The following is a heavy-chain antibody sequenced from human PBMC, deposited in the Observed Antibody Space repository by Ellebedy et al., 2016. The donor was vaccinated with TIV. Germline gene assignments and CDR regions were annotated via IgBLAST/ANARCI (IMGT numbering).Heavy chain of an antibody. Sequence: GESLKISCAASGFTFSSYGMHWVRQAPGKGLEWVAAIWFNGSNKYYADSVKGRFTISRDNSKNTLYMQMNSLSAEDTAVYYCARDQESGYSYGYGVDVWGQGTTVTVSS. V-gene: IGHV3-33*01. CDR2: IWFNGSNK. J-gene: IGHJ6*02. D-gene: IGHD5-18*01. CDR1: GFTFSSYG. CDR3: ARDQESGYSYGYGVDV.